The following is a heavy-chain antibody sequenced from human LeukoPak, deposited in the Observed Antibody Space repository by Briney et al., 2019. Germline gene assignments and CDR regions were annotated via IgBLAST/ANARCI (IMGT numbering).Heavy chain of an antibody. CDR1: GYTFTGYY. J-gene: IGHJ3*02. V-gene: IGHV1-2*02. D-gene: IGHD3-3*01. Sequence: ASVKVSCKASGYTFTGYYMHWVRQAPGQGLEWMGWIYPNSGGTNYAQKFQGRVTMTRDTSISTAYMELSRLRSDDTAVYYCAGVVRFLGPGAFDIWGQGTMVTVSS. CDR2: IYPNSGGT. CDR3: AGVVRFLGPGAFDI.